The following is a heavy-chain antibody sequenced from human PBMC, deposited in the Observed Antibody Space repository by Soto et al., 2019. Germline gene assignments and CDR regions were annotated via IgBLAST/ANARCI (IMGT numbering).Heavy chain of an antibody. V-gene: IGHV2-5*02. CDR3: AHRLDVYFYGSGSYYGFDY. CDR2: ISWDDDK. CDR1: GFSLSTSGVV. D-gene: IGHD3-10*01. Sequence: QITLKESGPTTVKPTPTLTLTCTFWGFSLSTSGVVVGWIRQPPGTALQWLALISWDDDKRSSPSLKSRLTITKDTSKNQVVLRMSNMDPVYTATYYCAHRLDVYFYGSGSYYGFDYWGQGTLVTVTS. J-gene: IGHJ4*02.